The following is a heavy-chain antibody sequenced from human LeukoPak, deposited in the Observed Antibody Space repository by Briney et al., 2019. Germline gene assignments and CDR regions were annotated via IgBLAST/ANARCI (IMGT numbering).Heavy chain of an antibody. V-gene: IGHV4-61*01. CDR3: AAEVGDYVDY. CDR1: GGSVSSGSYF. Sequence: PSETLSLTCTVSGGSVSSGSYFWSWIRQPPGKGLEWIGYIYYSGNTNYNPSLKSRVTISVDTSKNQFSLKLSSVTAADTAVYYCAAEVGDYVDYWGQGTLVTVSS. CDR2: IYYSGNT. J-gene: IGHJ4*02. D-gene: IGHD1-26*01.